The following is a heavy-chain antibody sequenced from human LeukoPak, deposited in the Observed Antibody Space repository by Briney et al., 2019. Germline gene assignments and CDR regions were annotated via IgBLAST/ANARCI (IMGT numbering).Heavy chain of an antibody. CDR2: ISYGGST. V-gene: IGHV4-59*01. Sequence: SETLSLTCTVSGGSISSYYWTWIRQPPGRGLEWVGYISYGGSTNYNPSLKSRVTISVDTSTNQFSLKLRSVTAADTAVYYCARGIFGMVLNAFDLWGRGTMVTVSS. D-gene: IGHD3-3*01. CDR3: ARGIFGMVLNAFDL. J-gene: IGHJ3*01. CDR1: GGSISSYY.